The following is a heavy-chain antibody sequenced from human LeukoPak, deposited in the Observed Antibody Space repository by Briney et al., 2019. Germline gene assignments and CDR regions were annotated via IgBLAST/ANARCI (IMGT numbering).Heavy chain of an antibody. J-gene: IGHJ4*02. CDR3: ASKNSGWFYFDY. Sequence: PGGPLRLSCAASGFTVSSNYMSWVRQAPGKGLEWVSVIYSGGSTYYADSVKGRFTISRDNSKNTLYLQMNSLRAEDTAVYYCASKNSGWFYFDYWGQGTLVTVSS. V-gene: IGHV3-53*01. CDR1: GFTVSSNY. D-gene: IGHD6-19*01. CDR2: IYSGGST.